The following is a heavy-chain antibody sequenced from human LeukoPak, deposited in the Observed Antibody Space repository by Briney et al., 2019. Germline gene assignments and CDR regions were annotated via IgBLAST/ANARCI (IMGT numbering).Heavy chain of an antibody. Sequence: SVKVSCKASGGTFSSYAISWVRQAPGQGLEWMGGIIPIFGTANYAQKFQGRVTITADESTSTAYMELSSLRSGDTAVYYCARVVAGSYYYYYYMDVWGKGTPVTISS. CDR1: GGTFSSYA. D-gene: IGHD6-19*01. V-gene: IGHV1-69*13. CDR2: IIPIFGTA. CDR3: ARVVAGSYYYYYYMDV. J-gene: IGHJ6*03.